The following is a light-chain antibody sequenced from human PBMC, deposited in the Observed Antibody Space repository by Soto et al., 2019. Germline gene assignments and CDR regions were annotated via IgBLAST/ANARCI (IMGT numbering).Light chain of an antibody. V-gene: IGKV1-5*03. J-gene: IGKJ4*01. Sequence: DIQMTQFPSTLSASVGDRVTITCRASQSINNRLAWYQQRPGKAPKLLIQEASSLESGVPTRFSGSGSGTEFTLIISNLQPDDSGTYYCQQYDIYPLTFGGGTKVE. CDR3: QQYDIYPLT. CDR2: EAS. CDR1: QSINNR.